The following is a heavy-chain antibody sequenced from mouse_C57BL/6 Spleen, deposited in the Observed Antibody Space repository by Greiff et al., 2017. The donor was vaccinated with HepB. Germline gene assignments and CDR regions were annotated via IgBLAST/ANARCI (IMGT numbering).Heavy chain of an antibody. D-gene: IGHD1-1*01. CDR2: IDPSDSYT. CDR1: GYTFTSYW. CDR3: ARGDYGSRSWFAY. J-gene: IGHJ3*01. Sequence: QVQLQQPGAELVRPGTSVKLSCKASGYTFTSYWMHWVKQRPGQGLEWIGVIDPSDSYTNYNQKFQGKATLTVDTSSSTAYMQLSSLTSEDSAVYYCARGDYGSRSWFAYWGQGTLVTVSA. V-gene: IGHV1-59*01.